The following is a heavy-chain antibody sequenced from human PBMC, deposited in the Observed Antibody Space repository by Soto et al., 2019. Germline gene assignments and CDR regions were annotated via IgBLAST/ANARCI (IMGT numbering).Heavy chain of an antibody. CDR1: GFTFSSYA. D-gene: IGHD6-6*01. CDR3: AKGASRASPYYYCYYGMDV. Sequence: GGSLRLSCAASGFTFSSYAMSWVRQAPGKGLEWVSAISGSGGSTYYADSVKGRFTISRDNSKNTLYLQMNSLRAEDTAVYYCAKGASRASPYYYCYYGMDVWGQGTTVTVSS. J-gene: IGHJ6*02. CDR2: ISGSGGST. V-gene: IGHV3-23*01.